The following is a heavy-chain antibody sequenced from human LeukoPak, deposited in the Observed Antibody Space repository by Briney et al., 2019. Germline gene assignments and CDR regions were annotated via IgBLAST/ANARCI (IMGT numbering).Heavy chain of an antibody. D-gene: IGHD3-22*01. Sequence: GGSLRLSCAASGFTFNTYSMNWVRQAPGKGLEWVSYISSSSSTIYYATSVRGRFTISRDNAKNSLYLQMNSLRDGDTAVYYCARGVEGSQYYDSSGKGNALDIWGQGTMVTVSS. V-gene: IGHV3-48*02. CDR2: ISSSSSTI. CDR3: ARGVEGSQYYDSSGKGNALDI. CDR1: GFTFNTYS. J-gene: IGHJ3*02.